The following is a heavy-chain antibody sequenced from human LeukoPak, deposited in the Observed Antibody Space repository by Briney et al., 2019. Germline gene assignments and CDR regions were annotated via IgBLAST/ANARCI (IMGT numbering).Heavy chain of an antibody. CDR3: ARAGSGSNYDH. V-gene: IGHV3-64*02. Sequence: PGGSLRLSCAASGFTFRIYVMHWVRQTPGKGLEYVSAISPDGGTTYYADSVKGRFTISRDNSKNTLFLQMGSLRAGDMAVYYCARAGSGSNYDHWGLGTLVTVSS. CDR1: GFTFRIYV. D-gene: IGHD3-10*01. CDR2: ISPDGGTT. J-gene: IGHJ5*02.